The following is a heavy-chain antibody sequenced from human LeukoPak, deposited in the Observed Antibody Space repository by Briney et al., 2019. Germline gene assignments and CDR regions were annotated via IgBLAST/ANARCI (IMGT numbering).Heavy chain of an antibody. CDR1: GFTFSNAW. CDR2: IKSKTDGGTT. D-gene: IGHD1-26*01. J-gene: IGHJ4*02. Sequence: GGSLRLSCAASGFTFSNAWMSWVRQAPGKGLEWVGRIKSKTDGGTTDYAAPVKGRFTISRDDSKNTLYLQMNSLKTEDTAVYYCTTEMILVGATTNYWGQGTLVTVSS. CDR3: TTEMILVGATTNY. V-gene: IGHV3-15*01.